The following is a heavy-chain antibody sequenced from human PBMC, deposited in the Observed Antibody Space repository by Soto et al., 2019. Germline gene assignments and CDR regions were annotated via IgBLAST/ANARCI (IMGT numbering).Heavy chain of an antibody. CDR2: ISSSSSTI. J-gene: IGHJ4*02. D-gene: IGHD5-12*01. V-gene: IGHV3-48*02. CDR1: GFTFSSYS. Sequence: PGGSLRLSCAASGFTFSSYSMNWVRQAPGKGLEWVSYISSSSSTIYYADSVKGRFTISRDNAKNSLYLQMNSLRDEDTAVYYCARDLYSGYEEGIADWGQGTRVTVAS. CDR3: ARDLYSGYEEGIAD.